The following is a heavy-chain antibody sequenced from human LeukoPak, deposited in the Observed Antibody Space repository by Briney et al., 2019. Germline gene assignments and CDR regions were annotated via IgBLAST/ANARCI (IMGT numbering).Heavy chain of an antibody. Sequence: GGSLRLPCAASGFTFSIYGMHWVRQAPGKGLEWVAVIWYDGSNKYYADSVKGRFTISRDSSKNTLYLQMNSLRAEDTAVYYCAKGSTSCLDWGQGTLVTVSS. D-gene: IGHD2-2*01. CDR3: AKGSTSCLD. CDR2: IWYDGSNK. J-gene: IGHJ4*02. V-gene: IGHV3-33*06. CDR1: GFTFSIYG.